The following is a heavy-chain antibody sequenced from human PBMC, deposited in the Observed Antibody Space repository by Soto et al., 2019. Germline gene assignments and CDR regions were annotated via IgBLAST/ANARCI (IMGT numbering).Heavy chain of an antibody. V-gene: IGHV3-53*01. Sequence: EVQLVESGGGLIQPGGSLRLSCAASGFTVSNNYMRWVRQAPGKGLEWVSLIYSGGSTHYSDSVKGRFTISRDNSKNTLYLQMNSLRVEDTAVYYCAREPQGIAASGGGGWGQGTLVTVSS. CDR2: IYSGGST. CDR1: GFTVSNNY. CDR3: AREPQGIAASGGGG. D-gene: IGHD6-13*01. J-gene: IGHJ4*02.